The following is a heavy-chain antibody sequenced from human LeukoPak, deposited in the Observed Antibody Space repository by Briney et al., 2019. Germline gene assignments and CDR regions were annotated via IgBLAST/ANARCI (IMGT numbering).Heavy chain of an antibody. CDR3: AKDLGLERPKYYFDY. CDR1: GFTFSNSW. V-gene: IGHV3-23*01. Sequence: GGSLRLSCAASGFTFSNSWMTWVRQARWKGVEWVSAISGSGGSTYYADSVKGRFTISRDNSKNTLYLQMNSLRAEDTAVYYCAKDLGLERPKYYFDYWGQGTLVTVSS. CDR2: ISGSGGST. D-gene: IGHD1-1*01. J-gene: IGHJ4*02.